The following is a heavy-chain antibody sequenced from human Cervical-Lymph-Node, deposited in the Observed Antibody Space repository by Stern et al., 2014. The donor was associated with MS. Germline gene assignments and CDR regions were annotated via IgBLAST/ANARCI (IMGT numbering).Heavy chain of an antibody. J-gene: IGHJ4*02. CDR1: GDSISNDNW. CDR2: VYHTGSA. V-gene: IGHV4-4*02. D-gene: IGHD2-2*01. CDR3: ARDQGFQLMNS. Sequence: QVQLQESGPGPVRPSGTLSLTCAVSGDSISNDNWWSWVRQPPGKGLEWIGEVYHTGSANYDPSLKSRVTISVAKSKNQFSLRLTSMTAADTAVYYCARDQGFQLMNSWGQGTLVIVSS.